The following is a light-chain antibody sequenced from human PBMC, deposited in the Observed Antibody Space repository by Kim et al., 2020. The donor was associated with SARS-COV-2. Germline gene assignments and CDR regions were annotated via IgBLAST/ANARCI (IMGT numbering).Light chain of an antibody. V-gene: IGKV1-39*01. CDR3: QQSYSTPRT. CDR1: QSIRNY. CDR2: AAS. Sequence: ASVGDRVTLTCRASQSIRNYLNWYQQKPGKAPKLLIYAASSLQSGVPSRFSGSGYGTDFTLTISSLQPEDFVTYYCQQSYSTPRTFGQGTKVDIK. J-gene: IGKJ1*01.